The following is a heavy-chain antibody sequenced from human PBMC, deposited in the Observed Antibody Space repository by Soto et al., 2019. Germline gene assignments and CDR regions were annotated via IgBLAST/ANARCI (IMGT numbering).Heavy chain of an antibody. Sequence: ASVKVSCKASGYTFTNYGISWVRQAPGQGLEWMGWISAYKGDTNYAQNLRGRVTMTTDTSTNTAYMELRSLRDDDTAVYYCARGLDGSGSYYTDYWGPGTLVIVSS. J-gene: IGHJ4*02. D-gene: IGHD3-10*01. CDR2: ISAYKGDT. V-gene: IGHV1-18*01. CDR3: ARGLDGSGSYYTDY. CDR1: GYTFTNYG.